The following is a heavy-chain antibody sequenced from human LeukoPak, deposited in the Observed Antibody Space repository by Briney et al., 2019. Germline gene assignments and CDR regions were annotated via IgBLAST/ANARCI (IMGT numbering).Heavy chain of an antibody. V-gene: IGHV3-7*01. J-gene: IGHJ4*02. CDR3: ARDAPPLRFLEWLSEFDY. CDR2: IKQDGSEK. D-gene: IGHD3-3*01. Sequence: GGSLRLSCAASGFTLSSYWMSWVRQAPGKGLEWVANIKQDGSEKYYVDSVKGRFTISRDNAKNSLYLQMNSLRAEDTAVYYCARDAPPLRFLEWLSEFDYWGQGTLVTVSS. CDR1: GFTLSSYW.